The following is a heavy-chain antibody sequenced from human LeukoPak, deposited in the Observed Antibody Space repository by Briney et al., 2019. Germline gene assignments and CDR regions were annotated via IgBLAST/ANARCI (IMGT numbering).Heavy chain of an antibody. V-gene: IGHV4-61*02. J-gene: IGHJ6*03. CDR2: IYTSGST. Sequence: PSETLSLTCTVSGGSISSGSYYWSWIRQPAGKGLEWIGRIYTSGSTNYNPSLKSRVTISVDTSKNQFSLKLSSVTAADTAVYYCARARGEYQLLMGDYYYYMDVWGKGTTVTVSS. CDR1: GGSISSGSYY. D-gene: IGHD2-2*01. CDR3: ARARGEYQLLMGDYYYYMDV.